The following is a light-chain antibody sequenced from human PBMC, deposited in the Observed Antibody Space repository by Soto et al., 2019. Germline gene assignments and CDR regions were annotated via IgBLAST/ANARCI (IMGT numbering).Light chain of an antibody. J-gene: IGLJ2*01. V-gene: IGLV1-44*01. CDR2: SNS. CDR1: SSNIGGNT. Sequence: QSVPTQPPSASGTPGQRVTISCSGSSSNIGGNTVNWYQKVPGAAPKLIIFSNSQRPSGVPDRYSGSKSGTSASLAIGGLQSAVEADYYCSTWDDSLNGPLFGGGTKLTVL. CDR3: STWDDSLNGPL.